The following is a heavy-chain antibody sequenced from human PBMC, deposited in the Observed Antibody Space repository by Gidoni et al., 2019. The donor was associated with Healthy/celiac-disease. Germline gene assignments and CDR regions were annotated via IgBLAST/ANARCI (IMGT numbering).Heavy chain of an antibody. CDR2: IYYRGST. D-gene: IGHD2-15*01. Sequence: QLQLQESGPGLVKPSETLSLTCTVSGGCISSSSDYWGWIRQPPGKGLEWIGSIYYRGSTSYNPSLKSRVTISVDTSKNQFSLKLSSVTAADTAVYYCARHFGAGGKSYYYYGMDVWGQGTTVTVSS. CDR3: ARHFGAGGKSYYYYGMDV. V-gene: IGHV4-39*01. J-gene: IGHJ6*02. CDR1: GGCISSSSDY.